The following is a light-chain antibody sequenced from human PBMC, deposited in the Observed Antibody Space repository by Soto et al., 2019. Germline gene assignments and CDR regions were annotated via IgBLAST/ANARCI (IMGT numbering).Light chain of an antibody. CDR1: SSDVGGYNF. Sequence: QAVLTQPRSVSGSPGQSVTISCTGTSSDVGGYNFVSWYQQHPGKAPKLMIYDVSQRPSGVPDRFSASKSGNTASLTISGLQAEDEADYYCCSYAGSYTLFGGGTKETVL. CDR3: CSYAGSYTL. V-gene: IGLV2-11*01. J-gene: IGLJ2*01. CDR2: DVS.